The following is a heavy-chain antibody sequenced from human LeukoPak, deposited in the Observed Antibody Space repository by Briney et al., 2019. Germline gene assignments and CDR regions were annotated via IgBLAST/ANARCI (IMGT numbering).Heavy chain of an antibody. J-gene: IGHJ4*02. CDR3: AKETYSSGWYPYFDY. CDR1: GFTFSSYA. D-gene: IGHD6-19*01. Sequence: PGGSLRLSCAASGFTFSSYAMHWVRQAPGKGLEWVSGISGSGGSTYYADSVKGRFTISRDNSKNTLFLQMNSLRAEDTAVYYCAKETYSSGWYPYFDYWGQGTLVTVSS. CDR2: ISGSGGST. V-gene: IGHV3-23*01.